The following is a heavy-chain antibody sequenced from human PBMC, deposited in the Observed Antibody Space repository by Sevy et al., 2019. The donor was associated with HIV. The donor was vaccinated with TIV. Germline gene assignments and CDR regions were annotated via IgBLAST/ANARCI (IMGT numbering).Heavy chain of an antibody. J-gene: IGHJ5*02. CDR1: GFTFNNAW. Sequence: GGSLRLSCAASGFTFNNAWTSWVRQAPGKGLEWIGRIKNKPDGGTTDYAAPVKGRFTISRDDSKNTLYLQMNSLKTEDTAVYYCCTEGNVLLAEGWGHWFDPWGQGTLVTVSS. CDR3: CTEGNVLLAEGWGHWFDP. V-gene: IGHV3-15*01. CDR2: IKNKPDGGTT. D-gene: IGHD2-8*01.